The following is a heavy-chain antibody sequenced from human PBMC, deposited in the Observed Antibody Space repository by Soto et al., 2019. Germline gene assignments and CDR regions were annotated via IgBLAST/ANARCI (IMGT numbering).Heavy chain of an antibody. CDR3: AREGAVVVVAAKGWFDP. V-gene: IGHV1-46*03. D-gene: IGHD2-15*01. Sequence: QVQLVQSGAEVKKPGASVKVSCKASGYTFTSYYMHWVRQAPGQGLEWMGIINPSGGSTSYAQKCQGSVSMTRXXSXSXXYMELSSLRSEDTAVYYCAREGAVVVVAAKGWFDPWGQGTLVTVSS. J-gene: IGHJ5*02. CDR2: INPSGGST. CDR1: GYTFTSYY.